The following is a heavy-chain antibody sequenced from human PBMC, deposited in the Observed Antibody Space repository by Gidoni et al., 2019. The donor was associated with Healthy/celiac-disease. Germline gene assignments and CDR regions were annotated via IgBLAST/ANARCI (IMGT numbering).Heavy chain of an antibody. V-gene: IGHV3-49*03. CDR2: IRSKAYGGTT. CDR3: TRAPTYYYGSGSYYNFDY. CDR1: GFTFGDYA. J-gene: IGHJ4*02. Sequence: EVQLVESGGGLVQPGRSLRLSCTASGFTFGDYASSWFRQAPGKGVEWVGFIRSKAYGGTTEYAASVKGRFTISRDDSKSIAYLQMNSLKTEDTAVYYCTRAPTYYYGSGSYYNFDYWGQGTLVTVSS. D-gene: IGHD3-10*01.